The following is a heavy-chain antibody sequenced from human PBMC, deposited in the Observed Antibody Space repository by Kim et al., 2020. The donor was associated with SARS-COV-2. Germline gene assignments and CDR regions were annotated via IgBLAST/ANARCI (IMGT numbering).Heavy chain of an antibody. CDR3: ARGGYCSSTSCYFYYY. J-gene: IGHJ6*01. V-gene: IGHV3-21*01. Sequence: GGSPRLSCAASGFAFGTHSMNWVRQAPGKGLEWVSSIGGTTNYIYYADSLKGRFTISRDNSKNSLYLQMDSLRAEDTAVYYCARGGYCSSTSCYFYYY. D-gene: IGHD2-2*01. CDR2: IGGTTNYI. CDR1: GFAFGTHS.